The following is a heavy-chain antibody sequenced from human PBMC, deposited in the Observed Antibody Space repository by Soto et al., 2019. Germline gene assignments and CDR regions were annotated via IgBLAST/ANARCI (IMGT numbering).Heavy chain of an antibody. CDR1: GDSVSSNSAA. J-gene: IGHJ5*02. Sequence: SQTLSLTCAISGDSVSSNSAAWNWIRQSPSRGLEWLGRTYYRSKWYNDYAVSVKSRITINPDTSKNQFSLQLNSVTPEDTAVHYCAASIAAAGTNWFDPWGQGTLVTVSS. D-gene: IGHD6-13*01. V-gene: IGHV6-1*01. CDR3: AASIAAAGTNWFDP. CDR2: TYYRSKWYN.